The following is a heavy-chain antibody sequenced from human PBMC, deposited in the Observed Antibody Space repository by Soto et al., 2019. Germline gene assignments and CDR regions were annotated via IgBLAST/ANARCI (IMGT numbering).Heavy chain of an antibody. J-gene: IGHJ4*02. V-gene: IGHV1-2*02. D-gene: IGHD6-6*01. CDR3: ERDPPRFFTSSPEGAGL. CDR2: INPKTGDT. CDR1: GYIFTDSH. Sequence: QVQLVQSGTEVKKPGASVKVSCKASGYIFTDSHIHWVRQASGQGLEWLGWINPKTGDTHYSQKFQGRIILTRDPSISTAYMELTNLTSDDTAVYYCERDPPRFFTSSPEGAGLWGQGTLVTVSS.